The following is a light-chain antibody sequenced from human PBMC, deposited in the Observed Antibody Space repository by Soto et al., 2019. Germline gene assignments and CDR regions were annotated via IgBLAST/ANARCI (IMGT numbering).Light chain of an antibody. CDR1: SRDVGTYNL. J-gene: IGLJ3*02. Sequence: QSALTQPASVSGSHGQSITISCTGTSRDVGTYNLVSWYQQHPGTVPKLLIYEVHNRPSGVSNRFSCSKSVNTASLKISGLLSADEADYYCCTYIGNDAWVFGGGTKLTVL. V-gene: IGLV2-23*02. CDR2: EVH. CDR3: CTYIGNDAWV.